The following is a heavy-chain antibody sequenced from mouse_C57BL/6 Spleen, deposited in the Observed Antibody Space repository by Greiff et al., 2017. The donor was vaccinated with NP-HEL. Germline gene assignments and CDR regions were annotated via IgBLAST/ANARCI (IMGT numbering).Heavy chain of an antibody. CDR2: IYPGDGDT. CDR3: ARSGVDFSYAMDY. D-gene: IGHD1-3*01. V-gene: IGHV1-80*01. J-gene: IGHJ4*01. Sequence: QVQLKQSGAELVKPGASVKISCKASGYAFSSYWMNWVKQRPGKGLEWIGQIYPGDGDTNYNGKFKGKATLTADKSSSTAYMQLSSLTSEDSAVYFCARSGVDFSYAMDYWGQGTSVTVSS. CDR1: GYAFSSYW.